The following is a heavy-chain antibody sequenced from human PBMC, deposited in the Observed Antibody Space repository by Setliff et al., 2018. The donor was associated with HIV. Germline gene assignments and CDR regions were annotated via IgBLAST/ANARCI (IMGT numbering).Heavy chain of an antibody. Sequence: GASVKVSCKTSDYTFTNYGIYWARQAPGQGLEWMGWISNYNGNTNYAQKFHGRVTMTTDTSTRTAYMEMRGLTYDDTAVYYCARASGGNSVENGFDIWGQGTMVTVSS. CDR1: DYTFTNYG. CDR2: ISNYNGNT. D-gene: IGHD1-26*01. V-gene: IGHV1-18*01. CDR3: ARASGGNSVENGFDI. J-gene: IGHJ3*02.